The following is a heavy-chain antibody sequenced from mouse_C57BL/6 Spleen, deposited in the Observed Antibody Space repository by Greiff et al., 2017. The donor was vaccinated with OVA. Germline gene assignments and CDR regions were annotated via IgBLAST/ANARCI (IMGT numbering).Heavy chain of an antibody. J-gene: IGHJ1*03. CDR2: ISSGSSTI. V-gene: IGHV5-17*01. Sequence: EVKVVESGGGLVKPGGSLKLSCAASGFTFSDYGMHWVRQAPEKGLEWVAYISSGSSTIYYADTVKGRFTISRDNAKNTLFLQMTSLRSEDTAMYYCASRDYYGSSYDWYFDVWGTGTTVTVSS. D-gene: IGHD1-1*01. CDR1: GFTFSDYG. CDR3: ASRDYYGSSYDWYFDV.